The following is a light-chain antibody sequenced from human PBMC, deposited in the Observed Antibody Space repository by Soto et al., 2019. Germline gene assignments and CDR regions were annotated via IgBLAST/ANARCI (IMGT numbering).Light chain of an antibody. CDR1: SSDVGGYNY. V-gene: IGLV2-14*01. CDR2: EVS. Sequence: QSALTQPASVSGSPGQSITMFCTGTSSDVGGYNYVSWYQQHPGKAPKLIIYEVSNRPSGISKRFSGSKSANTASLTISGLQAEDEAEYYCSSFTGSTTCVFGGGTKLTVL. J-gene: IGLJ2*01. CDR3: SSFTGSTTCV.